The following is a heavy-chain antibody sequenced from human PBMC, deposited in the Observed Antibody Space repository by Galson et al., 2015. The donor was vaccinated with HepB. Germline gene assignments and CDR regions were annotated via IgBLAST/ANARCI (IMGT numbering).Heavy chain of an antibody. J-gene: IGHJ3*02. Sequence: VKVSCKVSGYTFTDYYMHWVQQAPGKGLEWMVLVDPENGETIYAEKFQGRVTITADTSTNTAYMELSSLRSEDTAVYYCATDPRIAQYAFDIWGQGTMVTVSS. CDR1: GYTFTDYY. CDR2: VDPENGET. CDR3: ATDPRIAQYAFDI. V-gene: IGHV1-69-2*01. D-gene: IGHD1-14*01.